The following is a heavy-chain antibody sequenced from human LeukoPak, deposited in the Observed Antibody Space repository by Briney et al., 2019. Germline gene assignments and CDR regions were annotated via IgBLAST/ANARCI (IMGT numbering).Heavy chain of an antibody. D-gene: IGHD5-18*01. CDR1: GFTFSSYG. CDR3: ARNTAPYDY. J-gene: IGHJ4*02. V-gene: IGHV3-48*04. Sequence: QAGGSLRLSCAASGFTFSSYGMHWVRQAPGKGLEWVSYISSSGSTIYYADSVKGRFTISRDNSKNSLYLQMKSLRAEDTAVYYCARNTAPYDYWGQGTLVTVSS. CDR2: ISSSGSTI.